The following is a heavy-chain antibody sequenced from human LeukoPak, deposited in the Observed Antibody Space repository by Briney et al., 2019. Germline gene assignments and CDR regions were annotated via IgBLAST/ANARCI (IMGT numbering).Heavy chain of an antibody. CDR1: GFSFSTYG. V-gene: IGHV3-30*02. CDR2: IRFDGGKK. D-gene: IGHD3-22*01. CDR3: AKDGDSTGYYSSYYNHMDV. J-gene: IGHJ6*03. Sequence: GGSLRLSCAASGFSFSTYGFHCVRQAPGKGLEWGTFIRFDGGKKNYADSVKGRFAISRDNSKNTVYLQMNSLRAEDTAIYYCAKDGDSTGYYSSYYNHMDVWGKGTSVTISS.